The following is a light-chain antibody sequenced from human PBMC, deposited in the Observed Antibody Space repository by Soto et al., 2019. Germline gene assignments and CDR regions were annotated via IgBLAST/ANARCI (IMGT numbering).Light chain of an antibody. CDR2: GVS. CDR1: QSVRTY. V-gene: IGKV1-39*01. CDR3: QQSYSTPWT. J-gene: IGKJ1*01. Sequence: DIQLTQSPSSLSASVGDRLTITCRASQSVRTYLNWYQQKQGKXPNXXIYGVSTLHSGVPLRFSGTGSGTDSTITISSLQPEDFESYDCQQSYSTPWTFGPGTKGDIK.